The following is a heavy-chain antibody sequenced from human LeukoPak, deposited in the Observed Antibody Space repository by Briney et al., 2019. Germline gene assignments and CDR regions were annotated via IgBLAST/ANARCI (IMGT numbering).Heavy chain of an antibody. J-gene: IGHJ4*02. CDR2: IYHSGST. Sequence: PSETLSLTCTVSGYSISSGYYWGWIRQPPGKGLEWIGSIYHSGSTYYNPSLKSRVTISVDTSKNQFSLKLSSVTAADTAVYYCARYCSSTSCPLEDYWGQGTLVTVSS. CDR3: ARYCSSTSCPLEDY. CDR1: GYSISSGYY. V-gene: IGHV4-38-2*02. D-gene: IGHD2-2*01.